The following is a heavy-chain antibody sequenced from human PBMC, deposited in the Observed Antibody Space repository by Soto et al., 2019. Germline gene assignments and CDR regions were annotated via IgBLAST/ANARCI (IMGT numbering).Heavy chain of an antibody. Sequence: ASVKVSCKASGYTFTSYGISWVGPAPGQGLVWMVCISAYNRKTNYAQKLQGRVTMTTDTSISTPYMQLRSLRSDDTAVYYCARSLHYYDSTPALWEDDIAGQAGMVNV. CDR1: GYTFTSYG. CDR2: ISAYNRKT. CDR3: ARSLHYYDSTPALWEDDI. V-gene: IGHV1-18*01. J-gene: IGHJ3*02. D-gene: IGHD3-22*01.